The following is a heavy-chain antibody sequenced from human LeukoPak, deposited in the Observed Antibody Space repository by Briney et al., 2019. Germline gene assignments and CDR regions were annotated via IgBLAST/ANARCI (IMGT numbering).Heavy chain of an antibody. CDR3: ARDRAEMRAYYYDSSGYSLDY. CDR2: INPNSGGT. Sequence: ASVKVSCKASGYTFTGYYMRWVRQAPGQGLEWMGWINPNSGGTNYAQKFQGRVTMTRDTSISTAYMELSRLRSDDTAVYYCARDRAEMRAYYYDSSGYSLDYWGQGTLVTVSS. D-gene: IGHD3-22*01. V-gene: IGHV1-2*02. J-gene: IGHJ4*02. CDR1: GYTFTGYY.